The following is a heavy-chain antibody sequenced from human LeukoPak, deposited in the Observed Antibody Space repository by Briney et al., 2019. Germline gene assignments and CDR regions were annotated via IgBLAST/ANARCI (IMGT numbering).Heavy chain of an antibody. Sequence: GGSLRLSCAASEFTFSSYAMHWVRQAPGKGLEWVAVISYDGSNKYYADSVKGRFTISRDNSKNTLYLQMNSLRAEDTAVYYCARGNGDYESNFDYWGQGTLVTVSS. V-gene: IGHV3-30*04. J-gene: IGHJ4*02. D-gene: IGHD4-17*01. CDR1: EFTFSSYA. CDR2: ISYDGSNK. CDR3: ARGNGDYESNFDY.